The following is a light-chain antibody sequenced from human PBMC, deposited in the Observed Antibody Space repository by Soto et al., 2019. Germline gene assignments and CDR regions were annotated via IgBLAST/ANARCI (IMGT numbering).Light chain of an antibody. Sequence: EIVMTQSPATLSVSPGERATLSCRASQSVSSNLAGYQQKPGQAPRLLIYGASTRATGIPARFSGSGSGTEFTLTISSLQSEDFAVYYCQQYNSWPPITFGQGTRLEIK. CDR1: QSVSSN. CDR2: GAS. CDR3: QQYNSWPPIT. V-gene: IGKV3-15*01. J-gene: IGKJ5*01.